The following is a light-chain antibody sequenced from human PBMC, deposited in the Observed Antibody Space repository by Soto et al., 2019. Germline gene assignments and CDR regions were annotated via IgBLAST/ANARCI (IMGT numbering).Light chain of an antibody. Sequence: QSALTQPASVSGSPGQSITISCTGTSSDVGAFDLVSWYQQHPDKAPKLLIYDVNARPSGVSNRFSGSKSGNTASLTIAGRQAEDEADYYFSSYTLSRIRLFGTGTKLTVL. CDR3: SSYTLSRIRL. CDR1: SSDVGAFDL. V-gene: IGLV2-14*03. J-gene: IGLJ1*01. CDR2: DVN.